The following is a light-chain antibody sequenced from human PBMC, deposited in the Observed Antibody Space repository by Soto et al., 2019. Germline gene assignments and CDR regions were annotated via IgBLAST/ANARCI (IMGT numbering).Light chain of an antibody. J-gene: IGKJ1*01. CDR1: QSVSSNY. V-gene: IGKV3-20*01. Sequence: EIVLTQSPGTVSLSPGERATLSCRASQSVSSNYLAWYQQRPGQAPRLLIYGASSRATGIPDRFSGSGSGTDFTLTISRLEPEDFAVYYCQQYGSSPWTFGQGTKVEFK. CDR3: QQYGSSPWT. CDR2: GAS.